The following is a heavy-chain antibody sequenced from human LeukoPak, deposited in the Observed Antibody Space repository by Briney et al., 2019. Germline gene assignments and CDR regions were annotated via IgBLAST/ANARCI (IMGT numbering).Heavy chain of an antibody. J-gene: IGHJ4*02. CDR1: GYTFTSYG. V-gene: IGHV1-18*01. Sequence: ASVKVSCTASGYTFTSYGISWVRQAPGQGLEWMGWISAYNGNTNYAQKLQGRVTMTTDTSTSTAYMELRSLRSDDTAVYHCASSQPWFGYFDYWGQGTLVTVSS. CDR3: ASSQPWFGYFDY. CDR2: ISAYNGNT. D-gene: IGHD3-10*01.